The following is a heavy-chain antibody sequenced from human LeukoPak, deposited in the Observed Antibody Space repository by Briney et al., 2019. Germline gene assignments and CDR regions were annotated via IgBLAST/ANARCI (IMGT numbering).Heavy chain of an antibody. Sequence: GGSLRLSCAASGFTFSSYAMSWVRQAPGKGLEWLSAISGSGGSTYYADSVKGRFTISRDNSKNTLYLQMNSLRAEDTAVYYCAKDRTVTTTYFDYWGQGTLVTVSS. D-gene: IGHD4-17*01. CDR3: AKDRTVTTTYFDY. J-gene: IGHJ4*02. CDR2: ISGSGGST. CDR1: GFTFSSYA. V-gene: IGHV3-23*01.